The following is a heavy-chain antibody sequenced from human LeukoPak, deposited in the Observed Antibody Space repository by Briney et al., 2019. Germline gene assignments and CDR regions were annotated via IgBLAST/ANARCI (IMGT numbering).Heavy chain of an antibody. D-gene: IGHD3-3*01. Sequence: PGGSLRLSCAASGFTFSSYSMNWVRQVPGKGLEWVSYISSSSSTIYYADSVKGRFTISRDNAKNSLYLQMNSLRAEDTAVYYCAREGGVVIGDYWGQGTLVTVSS. CDR3: AREGGVVIGDY. CDR2: ISSSSSTI. V-gene: IGHV3-48*01. J-gene: IGHJ4*02. CDR1: GFTFSSYS.